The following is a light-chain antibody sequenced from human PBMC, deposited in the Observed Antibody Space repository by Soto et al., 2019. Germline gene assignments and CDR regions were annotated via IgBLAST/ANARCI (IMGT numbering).Light chain of an antibody. Sequence: EIVLTQSPGTLSLSPGERVTLSCRASQIVSSSYLAWYQQKAGQAPRLLIYGASNRATGIPDRFSGGGSGTDFTLTVSRLEPEDFPVYYCQQYGTSPTLGGGTKVE. J-gene: IGKJ4*01. CDR1: QIVSSSY. CDR3: QQYGTSPT. CDR2: GAS. V-gene: IGKV3-20*01.